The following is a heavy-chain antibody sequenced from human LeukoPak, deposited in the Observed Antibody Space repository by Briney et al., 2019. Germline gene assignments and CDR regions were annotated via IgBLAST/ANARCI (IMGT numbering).Heavy chain of an antibody. J-gene: IGHJ4*02. D-gene: IGHD3-22*01. CDR1: GFTFSSYA. Sequence: GGSLRLSCAASGFTFSSYAMSWVRQAPGKGLEWVSSIIGSGGVTYYADSVKGRFTISRDNSKNTLYLQMNSLRAEDTAVYYCAKDGRVRYYYDSSGYYPNYFDYWGQGTLVTVSS. V-gene: IGHV3-23*01. CDR2: IIGSGGVT. CDR3: AKDGRVRYYYDSSGYYPNYFDY.